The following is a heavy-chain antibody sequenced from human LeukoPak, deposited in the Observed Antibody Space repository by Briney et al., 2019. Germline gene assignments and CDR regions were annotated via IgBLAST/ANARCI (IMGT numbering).Heavy chain of an antibody. CDR3: ARSLRWDSGYDKTYCGGDCYPEPSFDY. J-gene: IGHJ4*02. V-gene: IGHV1-2*02. D-gene: IGHD2-21*02. Sequence: ASVTVSCKASGYTFTGYYMHWVRQAPGQGLEWMGWINPNSGGTNYAQKFQGRVTMTRDTSISTAYMELSRLRSDDTAVYYCARSLRWDSGYDKTYCGGDCYPEPSFDYWGQGTLVTVSS. CDR2: INPNSGGT. CDR1: GYTFTGYY.